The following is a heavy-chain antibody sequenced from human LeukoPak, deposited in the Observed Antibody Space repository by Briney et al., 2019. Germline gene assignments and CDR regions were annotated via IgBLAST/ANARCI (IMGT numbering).Heavy chain of an antibody. Sequence: PSETLSLTCAVSGGSISSGGYSWSWIRQPPGKGLEWIGYIYHSGSTYYNPSLKSRVTISVDRSKNQFSLKLSSVTAADTAVYYCARSTAVTGPFDYWGQGTLVTVSS. D-gene: IGHD4-23*01. CDR2: IYHSGST. J-gene: IGHJ4*02. CDR1: GGSISSGGYS. V-gene: IGHV4-30-2*01. CDR3: ARSTAVTGPFDY.